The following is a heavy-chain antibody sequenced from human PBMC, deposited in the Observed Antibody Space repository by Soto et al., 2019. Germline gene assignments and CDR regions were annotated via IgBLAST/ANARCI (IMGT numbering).Heavy chain of an antibody. V-gene: IGHV3-73*01. CDR3: TRRGMFWSGYYIHYYYYMDV. D-gene: IGHD3-3*01. CDR1: GFTFSGSA. CDR2: IRSKANSYAT. J-gene: IGHJ6*03. Sequence: GGSLRLSCAASGFTFSGSAMHWVRQASGKGLEWVGRIRSKANSYATAYAASVKGRFTISRDDSKNTAYLQMNSLKTEDTAVYYCTRRGMFWSGYYIHYYYYMDVWGKGTTVTVSS.